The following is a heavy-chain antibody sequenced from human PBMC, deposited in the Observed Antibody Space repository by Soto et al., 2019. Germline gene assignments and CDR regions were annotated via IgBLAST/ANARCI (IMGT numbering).Heavy chain of an antibody. V-gene: IGHV4-39*07. Sequence: SETLSLTCTVSGGSISSSSYYWGWIRQPPGKGLEWIGSIYYSGSTNYNPSLKSRVTISVDTSKNQFSLKLSSVTAADTAVYYCARGIEGWYQGRYYYGMDVWGQGTTVT. CDR1: GGSISSSSYY. J-gene: IGHJ6*02. CDR2: IYYSGST. D-gene: IGHD6-19*01. CDR3: ARGIEGWYQGRYYYGMDV.